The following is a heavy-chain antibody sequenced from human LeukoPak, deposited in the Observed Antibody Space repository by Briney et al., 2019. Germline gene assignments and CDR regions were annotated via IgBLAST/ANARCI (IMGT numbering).Heavy chain of an antibody. CDR3: ARQSDLKGDGSWFDH. V-gene: IGHV5-51*01. D-gene: IGHD1-26*01. CDR1: GYSFTHYW. CDR2: IYPGDSDI. J-gene: IGHJ5*02. Sequence: GESLRISCQGSGYSFTHYWVVWLRQLPGKGLEWMGTIYPGDSDIRYNPSFQGQVTISADRSISTAFLQWNSLKPSDTAMYYCARQSDLKGDGSWFDHWGQGTLVTVSS.